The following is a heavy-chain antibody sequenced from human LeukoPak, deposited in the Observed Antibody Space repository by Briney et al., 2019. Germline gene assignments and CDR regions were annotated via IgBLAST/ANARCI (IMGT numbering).Heavy chain of an antibody. CDR1: SGSISPYY. CDR3: ARVDDYNSLY. Sequence: LETLSLTCTVSSGSISPYYWSWIRQPPGKRLEWIGYIYYSGSTNYNPSLKSRVTISVDTSKNQFSLKLSSVTAADTAVYYCARVDDYNSLYWGQGTLVTVSS. CDR2: IYYSGST. V-gene: IGHV4-59*01. J-gene: IGHJ4*02. D-gene: IGHD5-24*01.